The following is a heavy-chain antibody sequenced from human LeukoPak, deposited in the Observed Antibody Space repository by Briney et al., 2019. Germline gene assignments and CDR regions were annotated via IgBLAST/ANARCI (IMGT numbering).Heavy chain of an antibody. V-gene: IGHV4-61*02. CDR2: IYTSGST. Sequence: SETLSLTCTVSGGSISSSSYYWSWIRQPAGKGLEWIGRIYTSGSTNYNPSLKSRVTISVDTSENQFSLKLSSVTAADTAVYYCARDQRTMVRGVITNWFDPWGQGTLVTVSS. D-gene: IGHD3-10*01. CDR3: ARDQRTMVRGVITNWFDP. J-gene: IGHJ5*02. CDR1: GGSISSSSYY.